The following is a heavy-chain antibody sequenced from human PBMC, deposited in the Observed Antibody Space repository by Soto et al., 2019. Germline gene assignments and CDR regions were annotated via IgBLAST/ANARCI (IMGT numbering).Heavy chain of an antibody. CDR3: ARVRKLVGYFYYYMDV. V-gene: IGHV1-18*01. J-gene: IGHJ6*03. CDR2: IGAYNGNT. CDR1: GYTFSNHG. D-gene: IGHD6-6*01. Sequence: QVQLLQSGAEVKKPGASVKVSCKASGYTFSNHGITWVRQAPGQGLEWMGWIGAYNGNTHYTQSLQGRVTMTTDTSTSTAYMELRGLRSDDTAVYYCARVRKLVGYFYYYMDVWGKGTTVIVSS.